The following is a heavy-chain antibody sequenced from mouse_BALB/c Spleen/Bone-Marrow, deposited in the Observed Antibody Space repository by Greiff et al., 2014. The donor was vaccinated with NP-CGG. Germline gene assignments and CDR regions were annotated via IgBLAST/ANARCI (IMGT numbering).Heavy chain of an antibody. V-gene: IGHV1-14*01. Sequence: VQLKESGPELVKPGASVKMSCKASGYTLTSYIMHWVKQKPGQGLEWIGYINPYNDGTKYNEKFKGKATLTSDKSSSTAYMELSSLTSEDSAVYYCARRWLPYAMDYWGQGTSVTVSS. CDR1: GYTLTSYI. CDR3: ARRWLPYAMDY. J-gene: IGHJ4*01. CDR2: INPYNDGT. D-gene: IGHD2-3*01.